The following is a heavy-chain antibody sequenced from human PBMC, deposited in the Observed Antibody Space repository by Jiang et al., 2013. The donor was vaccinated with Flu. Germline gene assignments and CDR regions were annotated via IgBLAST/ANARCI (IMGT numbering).Heavy chain of an antibody. CDR3: ASSRIDYYDSSGYYKGPHTYWFDP. Sequence: SGAEVKKPGASVKVSCKASGYTFTSYAMHWVRQAPGQRLEWMGWINAGNGNTKYSQKFQGRVTITRDTSASTAYMELSSLRSEDTAVYYCASSRIDYYDSSGYYKGPHTYWFDPWGQGTLVTVSS. J-gene: IGHJ5*02. D-gene: IGHD3-22*01. V-gene: IGHV1-3*01. CDR1: GYTFTSYA. CDR2: INAGNGNT.